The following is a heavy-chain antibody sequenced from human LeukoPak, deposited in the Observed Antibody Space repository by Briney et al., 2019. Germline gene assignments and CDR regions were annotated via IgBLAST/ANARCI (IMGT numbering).Heavy chain of an antibody. V-gene: IGHV1-69*13. CDR3: ARTHDYGGDYYYYGMDV. Sequence: ASVKVSCKASGGTFSSYAISWVRQDPGQGLEWMGGIIPIFGTANYAQKFQGRVTITADESTSTAYMELSSLRSEDTAVYYCARTHDYGGDYYYYGMDVWGQGTTVTVSS. CDR2: IIPIFGTA. CDR1: GGTFSSYA. D-gene: IGHD4-23*01. J-gene: IGHJ6*02.